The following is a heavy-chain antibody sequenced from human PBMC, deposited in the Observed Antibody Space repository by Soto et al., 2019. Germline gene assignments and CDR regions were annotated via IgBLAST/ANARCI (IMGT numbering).Heavy chain of an antibody. CDR3: AKESASNSGYFQH. D-gene: IGHD1-1*01. V-gene: IGHV3-23*01. CDR2: ISGGGGST. CDR1: GFTFSTYA. Sequence: PGGSLRLSCAASGFTFSTYAMGWVRQAPGKGLEWVSAISGGGGSTYYADSVEGRFTISRDNSKNTLYLQMNSLRAEDTAVYYCAKESASNSGYFQHWGPGTLVTVSS. J-gene: IGHJ1*01.